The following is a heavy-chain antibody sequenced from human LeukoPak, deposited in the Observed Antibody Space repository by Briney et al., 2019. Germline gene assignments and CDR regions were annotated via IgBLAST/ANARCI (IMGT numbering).Heavy chain of an antibody. D-gene: IGHD3-16*02. Sequence: GGSLRLSCAASGFTVSSNYMSWVRQAPGKGLEWVSVIYSGGSTYYADSVKGRFTISRDNSKNTLYLQMNSLRAEDTAVYYCARGQRGYDYVWGSYRPFDYWGQGTLVTVSS. CDR3: ARGQRGYDYVWGSYRPFDY. V-gene: IGHV3-66*01. J-gene: IGHJ4*02. CDR1: GFTVSSNY. CDR2: IYSGGST.